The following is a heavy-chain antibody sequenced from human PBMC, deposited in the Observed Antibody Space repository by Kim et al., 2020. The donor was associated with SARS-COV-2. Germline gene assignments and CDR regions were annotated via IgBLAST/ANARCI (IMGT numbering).Heavy chain of an antibody. CDR3: ARPCRGGSFDI. Sequence: GGSLRLSCAASGFTFSSYWMSWVRQAPGKGLEWVASIKQDASVISYVDSVRGRFTISRDNAKNSLSLQMDSLRAEDTALYFCARPCRGGSFDIWGQGTMVTVSS. CDR2: IKQDASVI. V-gene: IGHV3-7*01. CDR1: GFTFSSYW. J-gene: IGHJ3*02. D-gene: IGHD3-16*01.